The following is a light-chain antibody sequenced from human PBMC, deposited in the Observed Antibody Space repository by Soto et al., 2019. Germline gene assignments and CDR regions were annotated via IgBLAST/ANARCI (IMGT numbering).Light chain of an antibody. J-gene: IGKJ1*01. CDR1: QGIRND. CDR2: AVF. V-gene: IGKV1-17*01. Sequence: DIHITESASSLSASVGGRFTNTCRASQGIRNDSGWYQQQPGKAPERLIYAVFNLQSGVPSRFSGGGSGTEFTLTISRQHSDDFATYYGQQYQTYARFGQGTKVDIK. CDR3: QQYQTYAR.